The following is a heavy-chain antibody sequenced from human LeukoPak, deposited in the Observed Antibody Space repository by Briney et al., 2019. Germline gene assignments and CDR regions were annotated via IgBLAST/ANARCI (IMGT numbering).Heavy chain of an antibody. Sequence: KSGGSLRLSCAASGFTFSSYSMNWVRQAPGKGLEWVSSISSSSSYIYYADSVKGRFTISRDNAKNSLYLQMNSLRAEDTAVYYCARGGSYGAAFDIWGQGTMVTVSS. V-gene: IGHV3-21*01. CDR1: GFTFSSYS. CDR3: ARGGSYGAAFDI. D-gene: IGHD1-26*01. CDR2: ISSSSSYI. J-gene: IGHJ3*02.